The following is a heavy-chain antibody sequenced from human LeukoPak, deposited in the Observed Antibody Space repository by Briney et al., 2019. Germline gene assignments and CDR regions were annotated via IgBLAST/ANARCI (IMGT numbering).Heavy chain of an antibody. J-gene: IGHJ5*02. V-gene: IGHV1-2*06. CDR3: ARGDDVLMVYASGWFDP. CDR2: INPNSGGT. Sequence: GASVKVSCKASGYTFTGYYMHWVRQAPGQGLEWMGRINPNSGGTNYAQKFQGRVTMTRDTSISTAYMELSRLRSDDTAVYYCARGDDVLMVYASGWFDPWGQGTLVTVSS. D-gene: IGHD2-8*01. CDR1: GYTFTGYY.